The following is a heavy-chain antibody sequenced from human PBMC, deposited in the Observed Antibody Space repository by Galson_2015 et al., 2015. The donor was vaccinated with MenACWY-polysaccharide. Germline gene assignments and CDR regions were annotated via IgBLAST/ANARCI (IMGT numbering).Heavy chain of an antibody. J-gene: IGHJ4*02. CDR1: GLNFNDAW. CDR2: INGGSSTI. D-gene: IGHD6-13*01. V-gene: IGHV3-11*04. Sequence: SLRLSCAVSGLNFNDAWMTWIRQAPGKGLEWVSYINGGSSTIYYADSVKGRFTISRDNAKNSLYLQMNSLRDDDTAVYYCARDSGIAGAVDYWGQGTLVTVSS. CDR3: ARDSGIAGAVDY.